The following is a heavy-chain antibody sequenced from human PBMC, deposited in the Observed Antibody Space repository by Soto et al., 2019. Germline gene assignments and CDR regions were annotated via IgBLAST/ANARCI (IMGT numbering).Heavy chain of an antibody. V-gene: IGHV3-30*18. J-gene: IGHJ4*02. D-gene: IGHD6-13*01. CDR1: GFTFSTYG. Sequence: GGSLRLSCAASGFTFSTYGMHWVRQAPGKGLEWVAIISYDGTSKFHADSVKGRFTISRDNSKNTLYLQMNSLRGEDTAVYYCAKATFSGSWYGDYWGQGTLVTVSS. CDR3: AKATFSGSWYGDY. CDR2: ISYDGTSK.